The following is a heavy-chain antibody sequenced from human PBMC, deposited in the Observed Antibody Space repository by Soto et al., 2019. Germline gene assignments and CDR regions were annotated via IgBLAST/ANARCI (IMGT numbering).Heavy chain of an antibody. J-gene: IGHJ4*02. Sequence: EVQLVESGGGLVQPGGSLRISCTGSGFSFSSYWMSWVRQAPGKGLEWVASIKQDESEKYYVDSVKGRFTISRDNVDDSVFLHMNRVSAEDTAFYFCVRDVGCDDVNWGLGTLFTVSS. CDR2: IKQDESEK. CDR3: VRDVGCDDVN. D-gene: IGHD3-10*01. V-gene: IGHV3-7*01. CDR1: GFSFSSYW.